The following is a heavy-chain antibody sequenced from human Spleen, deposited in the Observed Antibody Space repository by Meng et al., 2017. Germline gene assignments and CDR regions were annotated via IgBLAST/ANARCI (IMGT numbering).Heavy chain of an antibody. D-gene: IGHD7-27*01. CDR2: ISNSGLTM. CDR1: GFTFGDYY. V-gene: IGHV3-11*01. Sequence: QVQLVESGGGLVKPGGSQRLSCAASGFTFGDYYMIWIRQAPGKGLEWVSYISNSGLTMYYADSVKGRFTISRDNAKNSLYLQMNSLRVEDTAVYYCARRHLGITDWYFDLWGRGTLVTVSS. J-gene: IGHJ2*01. CDR3: ARRHLGITDWYFDL.